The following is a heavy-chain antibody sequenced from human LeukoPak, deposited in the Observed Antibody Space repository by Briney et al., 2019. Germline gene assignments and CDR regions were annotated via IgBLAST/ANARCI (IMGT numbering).Heavy chain of an antibody. CDR3: VTGFITMAVDY. D-gene: IGHD3-10*01. Sequence: ASVKVSCKVSGKTLSDLSIHWLRQPPGKGLEWLGGSDPEDGERIYAQMFQGRVTMTEDTSIDTAYMELSSLRSEDPAVYYCVTGFITMAVDYWGQGTLVTVSP. CDR2: SDPEDGER. V-gene: IGHV1-24*01. J-gene: IGHJ4*02. CDR1: GKTLSDLS.